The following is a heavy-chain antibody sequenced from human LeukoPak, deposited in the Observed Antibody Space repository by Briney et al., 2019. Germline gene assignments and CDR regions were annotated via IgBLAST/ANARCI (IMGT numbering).Heavy chain of an antibody. V-gene: IGHV3-13*01. CDR1: GFPFSAYD. Sequence: GGSLRLSCETSGFPFSAYDMHWVRQAPGKGLEWVSAFGSAGDTYYPGAVRGRFTISRDYAKNSLYLQMNSMRTGDTAVSFCVRGALPGDNWYFDLWGRGTLVTVAS. CDR3: VRGALPGDNWYFDL. J-gene: IGHJ2*01. CDR2: FGSAGDT.